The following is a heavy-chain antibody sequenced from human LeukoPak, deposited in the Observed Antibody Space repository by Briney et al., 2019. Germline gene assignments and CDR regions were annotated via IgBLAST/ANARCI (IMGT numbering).Heavy chain of an antibody. J-gene: IGHJ5*02. CDR2: FDHEDGET. Sequence: ASVKVCCKVSGYTLTELSIHGVRQAPGKGVGGVGGFDHEDGETIYAQKSQGTVTMTEHTSTDTAYMELSSLRSEDKAVYHCATAGGSSSWHGLFAAWGQGTPVTVPS. V-gene: IGHV1-24*01. CDR1: GYTLTELS. CDR3: ATAGGSSSWHGLFAA. D-gene: IGHD6-13*01.